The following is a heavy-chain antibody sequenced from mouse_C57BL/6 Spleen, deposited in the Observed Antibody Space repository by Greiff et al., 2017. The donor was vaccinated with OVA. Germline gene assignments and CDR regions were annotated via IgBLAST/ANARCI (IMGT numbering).Heavy chain of an antibody. D-gene: IGHD2-4*01. CDR3: ARGGYYDYNAY. CDR2: IYPGSGST. V-gene: IGHV1-55*01. CDR1: GYTFTSYW. J-gene: IGHJ3*01. Sequence: VQLQQPGAELVKPGASVKMSCKASGYTFTSYWITWVKQRPGQGLEWIGDIYPGSGSTNYNEKFKSKATLTVDTSSSTAYLQLSSLTSEDAAVYYCARGGYYDYNAYWGQGTLVTVSA.